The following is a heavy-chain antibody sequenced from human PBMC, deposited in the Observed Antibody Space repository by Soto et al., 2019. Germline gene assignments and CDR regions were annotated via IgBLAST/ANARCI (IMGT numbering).Heavy chain of an antibody. CDR2: IIPIFGTA. Sequence: ASVKVSCKASGGTFSSYAISWVRQAPGQGLEWMGGIIPIFGTANYAQKFQGRVTITADESTSTAYMELSSLRSEDTAVYYCARDVVVWEYYDGSRGSVTGFGSWGQGTRVT. D-gene: IGHD3-22*01. V-gene: IGHV1-69*13. CDR1: GGTFSSYA. J-gene: IGHJ3*01. CDR3: ARDVVVWEYYDGSRGSVTGFGS.